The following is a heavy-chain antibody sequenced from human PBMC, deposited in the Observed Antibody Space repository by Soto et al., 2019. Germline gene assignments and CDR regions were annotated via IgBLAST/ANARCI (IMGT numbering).Heavy chain of an antibody. V-gene: IGHV1-58*01. CDR2: IVVGSGNT. CDR3: AADPLYYYGMDV. CDR1: GFTFTSSA. Sequence: ASVKVSCKASGFTFTSSAVQWVRQARGQRLEWIGWIVVGSGNTNYAQKFQERVTITRDMSTSTAYMELSNLRSEDTAVYYCAADPLYYYGMDVWGQGTTVTVSS. J-gene: IGHJ6*02.